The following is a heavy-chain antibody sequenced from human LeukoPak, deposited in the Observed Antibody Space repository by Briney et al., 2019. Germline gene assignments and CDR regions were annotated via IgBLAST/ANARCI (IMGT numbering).Heavy chain of an antibody. J-gene: IGHJ4*02. Sequence: ASVKVSCKASGYTFTGYYMHWVRQAPGQGLEWMGWINPNSGGTNYAQKLQGRVTVTTDTSTSTAYMDLRSLRSDDTAVYYCASRGSISGRYDFDYWGQGTLVTVSS. V-gene: IGHV1-2*02. CDR1: GYTFTGYY. CDR3: ASRGSISGRYDFDY. CDR2: INPNSGGT. D-gene: IGHD1-26*01.